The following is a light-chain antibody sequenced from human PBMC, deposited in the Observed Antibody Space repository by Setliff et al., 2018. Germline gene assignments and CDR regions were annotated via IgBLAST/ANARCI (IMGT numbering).Light chain of an antibody. CDR3: QSYDNSLSGSGL. J-gene: IGLJ1*01. Sequence: QSALTQPPSVSGAPGQRVTISCTGSRSNIGADYGVHWYQQFPGTAPKLLIYNDNNRPSGVPDRFSGSKSGTSASLAITGLQAEDEADYFCQSYDNSLSGSGLFGTGTKVTVL. V-gene: IGLV1-40*01. CDR2: NDN. CDR1: RSNIGADYG.